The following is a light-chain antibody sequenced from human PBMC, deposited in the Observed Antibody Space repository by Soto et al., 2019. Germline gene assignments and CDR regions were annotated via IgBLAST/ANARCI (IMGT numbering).Light chain of an antibody. CDR2: DVG. V-gene: IGLV2-11*01. CDR1: SSDVGGYKF. J-gene: IGLJ1*01. Sequence: QSALTQPRSVSGSPGQSVTISCTGTSSDVGGYKFVSWYQQHPGKAPKLMIYDVGKRPSGVPDRFSGSKSGNTASLTISGLQAEDEDDYYCCSYAGSYIYVFGAGTKLTVL. CDR3: CSYAGSYIYV.